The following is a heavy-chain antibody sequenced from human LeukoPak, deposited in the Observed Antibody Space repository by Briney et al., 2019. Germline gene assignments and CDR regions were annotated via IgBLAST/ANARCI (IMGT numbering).Heavy chain of an antibody. Sequence: SETLSLTCTVSGGSISSYYWSWIRQPPGKGLEWIGYIYYSGSTNYNPSLKSRVTISVDTSKNQFSLKLSSVTAEDTAVYYCARALPPVRAQYYFDYWGQGTLVTVSS. CDR1: GGSISSYY. J-gene: IGHJ4*02. CDR2: IYYSGST. D-gene: IGHD3-10*01. V-gene: IGHV4-59*01. CDR3: ARALPPVRAQYYFDY.